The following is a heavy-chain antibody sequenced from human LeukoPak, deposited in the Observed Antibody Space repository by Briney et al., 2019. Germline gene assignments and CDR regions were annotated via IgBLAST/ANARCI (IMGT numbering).Heavy chain of an antibody. CDR2: MNPNSGNT. CDR1: GYTFTSYD. CDR3: ARGTIAAAGTPFFDY. V-gene: IGHV1-8*01. J-gene: IGHJ4*02. D-gene: IGHD6-13*01. Sequence: ASVKVSCKASGYTFTSYDINWVRQATGQGPEWMGWMNPNSGNTGYAQKFQGRVTMTRNTSISTAYMELSSLRSEDTAVYYCARGTIAAAGTPFFDYWGQGTLVTVSS.